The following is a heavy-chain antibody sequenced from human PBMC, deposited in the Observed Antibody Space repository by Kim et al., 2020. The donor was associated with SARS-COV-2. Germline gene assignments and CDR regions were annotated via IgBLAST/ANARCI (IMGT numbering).Heavy chain of an antibody. D-gene: IGHD3-9*01. V-gene: IGHV3-48*03. CDR2: ISSSGSTI. CDR1: GFTFSSYE. CDR3: ARGDFDWLLYQSYGMDV. J-gene: IGHJ6*02. Sequence: GGSLRLSCAASGFTFSSYEMNWVRQAPGKGLEWVSYISSSGSTIYYADSVKGRFTISRDNAKNSLYLQMNILRAEDTAVYYCARGDFDWLLYQSYGMDVWGQGTTVTVSS.